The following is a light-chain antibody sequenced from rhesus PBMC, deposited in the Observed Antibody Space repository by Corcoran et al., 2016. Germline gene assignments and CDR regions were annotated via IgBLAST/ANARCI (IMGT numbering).Light chain of an antibody. CDR2: DVS. CDR3: CSYTTSSTLV. J-gene: IGLJ6*01. CDR1: SSDVGGYTY. V-gene: IGLV2S7*01. Sequence: QSAPTQPPSVSGSPGQSVTISCTGTSSDVGGYTYVSWYQQHPGKAPKLMIYDVSKRPSGVSDRFSGSKSGNTASLAISGLQAEAEAVYNFCSYTTSSTLVFGSGTTLTVL.